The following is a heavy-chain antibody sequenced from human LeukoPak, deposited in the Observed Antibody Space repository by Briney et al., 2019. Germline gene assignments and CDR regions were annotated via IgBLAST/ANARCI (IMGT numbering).Heavy chain of an antibody. CDR2: IYHSGST. D-gene: IGHD2-2*01. J-gene: IGHJ3*02. Sequence: SQTLSLTCTVSGDSISSGGYYWSWVRQPPGKGLELVEYIYHSGSTYYHPSLKSRVTISVDRSKNQFSLKLSSVTAADTAVYYCARDRAQDIVVVPAAMGDAFDIWGQGTMVTVSS. CDR3: ARDRAQDIVVVPAAMGDAFDI. V-gene: IGHV4-30-2*01. CDR1: GDSISSGGYY.